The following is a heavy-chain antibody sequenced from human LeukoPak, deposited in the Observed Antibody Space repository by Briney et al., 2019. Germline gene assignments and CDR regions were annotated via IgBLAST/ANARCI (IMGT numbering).Heavy chain of an antibody. V-gene: IGHV3-30*03. CDR2: ISYDGSNK. D-gene: IGHD6-13*01. CDR3: ARDRSSSWSLDY. CDR1: GFTFSSYG. J-gene: IGHJ4*02. Sequence: PGGSLRLSCAASGFTFSSYGMHRVRQAPGKGLEWVAVISYDGSNKYYADSVKGRFTISRDNSKNTLYLQMDSLRAEDTALYYCARDRSSSWSLDYWGQGTLVTVSS.